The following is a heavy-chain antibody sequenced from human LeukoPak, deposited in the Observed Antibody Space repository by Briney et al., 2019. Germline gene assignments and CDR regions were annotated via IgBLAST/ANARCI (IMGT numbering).Heavy chain of an antibody. CDR3: AKVPLGLFSWYYFDY. V-gene: IGHV3-30*18. CDR2: ISYDGSNK. Sequence: GGSLRLSCAASGFTFSSYGMHWVRQAPGKGLEWVAVISYDGSNKYYADSVKGRFTISRDNSKNTLCLQMNSLRAEDTAVYYCAKVPLGLFSWYYFDYWGQGTLVTVSS. D-gene: IGHD6-13*01. J-gene: IGHJ4*02. CDR1: GFTFSSYG.